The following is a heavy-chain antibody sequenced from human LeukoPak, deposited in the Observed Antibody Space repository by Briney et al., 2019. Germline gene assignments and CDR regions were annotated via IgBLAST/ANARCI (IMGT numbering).Heavy chain of an antibody. J-gene: IGHJ5*02. CDR1: GCTFTSYD. Sequence: GASVKVSFKASGCTFTSYDINWVRQATGQGLEWKGWVNPNSGNTGYAQKFQGRVTMTRNTSISTAYMELSSLRSEDTAVYYCARLGYCSGGSCYWEASWFDPWGQGTLVTVSS. CDR3: ARLGYCSGGSCYWEASWFDP. V-gene: IGHV1-8*01. CDR2: VNPNSGNT. D-gene: IGHD2-15*01.